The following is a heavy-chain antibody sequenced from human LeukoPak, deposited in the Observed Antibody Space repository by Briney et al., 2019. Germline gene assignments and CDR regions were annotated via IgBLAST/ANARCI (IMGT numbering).Heavy chain of an antibody. V-gene: IGHV1-46*01. CDR2: INPSGGST. CDR1: GYTFTSYY. D-gene: IGHD1-26*01. J-gene: IGHJ4*02. Sequence: ASVKVSCKASGYTFTSYYMHWVRQAPGQGLEWMGIINPSGGSTSYAQKFQGRVTMTRDTSKNQFSLKLSSVTAADTAVYYCARASVGATPPPYYFDYWGQGTLVTVSS. CDR3: ARASVGATPPPYYFDY.